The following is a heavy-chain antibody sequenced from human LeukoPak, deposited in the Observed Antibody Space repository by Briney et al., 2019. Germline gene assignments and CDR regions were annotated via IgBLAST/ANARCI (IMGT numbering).Heavy chain of an antibody. D-gene: IGHD3-16*01. J-gene: IGHJ4*02. Sequence: PGGSLRLSCAASGFTFSTYGMTWVRQAPGKGLDWVSGVSDSGSTYYADSVKGRFTISRDNSKNTLYLQMNSLRAEDTAVYYCAKVKGRDYVWGSYSFDYWGQGTLVTVSS. V-gene: IGHV3-23*01. CDR2: VSDSGST. CDR1: GFTFSTYG. CDR3: AKVKGRDYVWGSYSFDY.